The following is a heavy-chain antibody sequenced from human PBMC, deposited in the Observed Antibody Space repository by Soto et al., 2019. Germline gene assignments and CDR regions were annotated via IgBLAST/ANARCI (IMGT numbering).Heavy chain of an antibody. D-gene: IGHD2-21*02. Sequence: ASVKVSCKASGYTFTRYGISWVRQAPGQGLEWMGWINAYNGNTNYAQKLQGRVTMTTDTSTSTAYMELRSLRSDDTAVYYCARSIVVVTALDYWGQGTLVTVSS. V-gene: IGHV1-18*01. J-gene: IGHJ4*02. CDR1: GYTFTRYG. CDR2: INAYNGNT. CDR3: ARSIVVVTALDY.